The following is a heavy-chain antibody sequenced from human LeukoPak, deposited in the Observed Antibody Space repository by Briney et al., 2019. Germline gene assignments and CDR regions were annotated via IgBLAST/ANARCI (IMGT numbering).Heavy chain of an antibody. CDR3: ARRGDGYNSPRFDY. CDR2: IYYSGST. V-gene: IGHV4-39*01. CDR1: DGAITGYY. D-gene: IGHD5-24*01. J-gene: IGHJ4*02. Sequence: VKPSETLSLTCTVSDGAITGYYWGWIRQPPGKGLEWIGSIYYSGSTYYNPSLKSRVTISVDTSKNQFSLKLSSVTAADTAVYYCARRGDGYNSPRFDYWGQGTLVTVSS.